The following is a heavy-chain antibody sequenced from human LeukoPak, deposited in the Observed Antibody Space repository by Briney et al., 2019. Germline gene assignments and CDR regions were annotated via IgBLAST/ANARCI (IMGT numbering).Heavy chain of an antibody. CDR1: GFTFSSYG. J-gene: IGHJ4*02. Sequence: GGSLRLSCAASGFTFSSYGMHWVRQAPGKGLEWVAVISYDGSNKYYADSVKGRFTISRDNAKNSLCLQMNSLRAEDTAVYYCATGRVGATPLFDYWGQGTLVTVSS. D-gene: IGHD1-26*01. V-gene: IGHV3-30*03. CDR2: ISYDGSNK. CDR3: ATGRVGATPLFDY.